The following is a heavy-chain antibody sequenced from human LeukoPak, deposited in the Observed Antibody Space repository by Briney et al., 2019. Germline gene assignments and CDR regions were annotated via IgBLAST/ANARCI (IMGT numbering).Heavy chain of an antibody. J-gene: IGHJ3*02. V-gene: IGHV1-2*02. CDR3: ARYSGSHPAAFDI. CDR2: INPNSGGT. Sequence: GASVKVSCKASGYTFTGYYMHWVRQAPGQGLEWMGWINPNSGGTNYAQKFQGRVTMTRDTSISTAYMELSRLRSDDTAVYYCARYSGSHPAAFDIWGQGTMVTVSS. D-gene: IGHD1-26*01. CDR1: GYTFTGYY.